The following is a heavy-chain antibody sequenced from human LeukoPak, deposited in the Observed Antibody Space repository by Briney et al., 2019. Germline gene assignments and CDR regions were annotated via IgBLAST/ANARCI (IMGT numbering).Heavy chain of an antibody. CDR2: IDPPSGAP. D-gene: IGHD6-19*01. Sequence: ASVKVSCTASGYTFTGQFIHWLRQAPGQGLEWMGWIDPPSGAPHYAQKFQDTITLTRDTSIATAYMEVHRLQTDDTAVYYCARSGFSTGFYLDFWGQGTPISVSS. CDR3: ARSGFSTGFYLDF. V-gene: IGHV1-2*02. J-gene: IGHJ4*02. CDR1: GYTFTGQF.